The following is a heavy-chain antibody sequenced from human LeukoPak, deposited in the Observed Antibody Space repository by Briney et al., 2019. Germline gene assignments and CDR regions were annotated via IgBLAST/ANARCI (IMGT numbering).Heavy chain of an antibody. Sequence: PSETLSLTCTVSGGSISGYYWSWIRQPPGKGLEWIGSIYYSGSTYYNPSLKSRVTISIDTSKNQFSLKLSSVTAADTAVYYCARRGSSFFDYWGQGILVTVSS. CDR1: GGSISGYY. V-gene: IGHV4-59*05. CDR3: ARRGSSFFDY. J-gene: IGHJ4*02. CDR2: IYYSGST. D-gene: IGHD6-13*01.